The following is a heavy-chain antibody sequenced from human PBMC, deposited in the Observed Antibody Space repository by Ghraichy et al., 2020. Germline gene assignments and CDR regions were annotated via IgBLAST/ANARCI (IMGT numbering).Heavy chain of an antibody. CDR2: MGGGST. CDR1: GFTFSSYA. V-gene: IGHV3-23*01. Sequence: GGSLRLSCAASGFTFSSYAMSWVRQAPGKGLEWVSTMGGGSTYYADSVKGRLTISRDNSKNTLSLQMNSLRAEDTAVYYCGKRGGYLEYWGQGTLVTVSS. J-gene: IGHJ4*02. D-gene: IGHD6-13*01. CDR3: GKRGGYLEY.